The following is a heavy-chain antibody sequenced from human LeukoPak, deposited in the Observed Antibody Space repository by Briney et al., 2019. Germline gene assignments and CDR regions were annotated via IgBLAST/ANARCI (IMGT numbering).Heavy chain of an antibody. J-gene: IGHJ3*02. CDR1: GFTFISYE. V-gene: IGHV3-48*03. CDR3: ARDGGLEGDAFDI. CDR2: ISGSGSSV. D-gene: IGHD1-1*01. Sequence: GGSLRLSCAASGFTFISYEMNWVRQAPGEGLEWVSYISGSGSSVLYADSVKGRFAISRDNAKNSLWLQMYSLRDEDTAVYYCARDGGLEGDAFDIWGQGTMVTVSS.